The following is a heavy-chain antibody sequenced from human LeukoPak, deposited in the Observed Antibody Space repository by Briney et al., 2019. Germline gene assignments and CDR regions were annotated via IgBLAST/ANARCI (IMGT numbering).Heavy chain of an antibody. J-gene: IGHJ4*02. V-gene: IGHV3-21*01. CDR1: GFTFSSYA. CDR3: ARHVVAVGFDY. D-gene: IGHD3-22*01. Sequence: KPGGSLRLSCAASGFTFSSYAMTWVRQAPGKGLEWVSSITSSSSYIYYADSVKGRFTISRDNAKNSLHLHMNSLRAEDTAVYYCARHVVAVGFDYWAREPWSPSPQ. CDR2: ITSSSSYI.